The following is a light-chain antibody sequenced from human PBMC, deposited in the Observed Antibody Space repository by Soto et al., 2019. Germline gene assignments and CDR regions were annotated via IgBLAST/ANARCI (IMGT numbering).Light chain of an antibody. V-gene: IGKV3-20*01. CDR1: QSVSRGY. CDR3: QQYDRAPPIT. CDR2: GTS. J-gene: IGKJ5*01. Sequence: EIVLTQSPGTLSLSPGERATLSCRASQSVSRGYLAWYQQKPGQAPRLLIYGTSSRATGIPDRFSASGSGTDFTLTISRLEPEYFALYYCQQYDRAPPITLGQGTRLEIK.